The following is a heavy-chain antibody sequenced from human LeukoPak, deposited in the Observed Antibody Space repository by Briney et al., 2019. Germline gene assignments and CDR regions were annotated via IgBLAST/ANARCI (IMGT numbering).Heavy chain of an antibody. CDR2: ISSSSSTI. Sequence: GGSLRLSCAASGFSFSTQRMNWVRQTPGKGPEWVSYISSSSSTIYYADSVKGRFTISRDNAKNSLYLQMNSLRDEDTAVYYCARGHFDYWGQGTLVTVSS. CDR1: GFSFSTQR. CDR3: ARGHFDY. V-gene: IGHV3-48*02. J-gene: IGHJ4*02.